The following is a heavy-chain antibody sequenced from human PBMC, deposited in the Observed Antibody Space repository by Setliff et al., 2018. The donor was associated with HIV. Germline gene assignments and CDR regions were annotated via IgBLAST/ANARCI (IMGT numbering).Heavy chain of an antibody. Sequence: TLSLTCSVSGGSISSRSYYWSWIRQPAGKGLEWIGHIHTSGDTDYRPSLNSRVTISIDTSKKQFSLKPSSVTAADTAMYYCARRESYYDILTGPAFDAFDIWGQGTKVTVSS. D-gene: IGHD3-9*01. V-gene: IGHV4-61*09. CDR2: IHTSGDT. J-gene: IGHJ3*02. CDR1: GGSISSRSYY. CDR3: ARRESYYDILTGPAFDAFDI.